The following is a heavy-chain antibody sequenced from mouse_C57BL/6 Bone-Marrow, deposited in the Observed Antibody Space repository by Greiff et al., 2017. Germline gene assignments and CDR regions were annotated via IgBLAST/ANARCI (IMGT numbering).Heavy chain of an antibody. J-gene: IGHJ2*01. CDR1: GYTFTSYW. D-gene: IGHD3-2*01. Sequence: VQLQQPGAELVKPGASVKLSCKASGYTFTSYWMHWVKQRPGRGLEWIGRIDPYSGGTKYNEKFKSKATLTVDKPSSTAYMQLSSLTSEDSAVYYCARSRQRYYFDYWGQGTTLTVSS. CDR2: IDPYSGGT. V-gene: IGHV1-72*01. CDR3: ARSRQRYYFDY.